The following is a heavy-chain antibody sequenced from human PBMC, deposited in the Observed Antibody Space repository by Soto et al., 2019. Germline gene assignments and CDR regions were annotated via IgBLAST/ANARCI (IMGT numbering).Heavy chain of an antibody. CDR1: GGSFSDYY. D-gene: IGHD3-10*01. V-gene: IGHV4-34*01. Sequence: SETLSLTCAVYGGSFSDYYWSWIRQPPGKGLEWIGEINHSGSTNYNPSLKSRVTISVDTSKNQFSLKLSSVTAADTAVYYCARLRFGELRFDPWGQGTLVTVSS. CDR2: INHSGST. J-gene: IGHJ5*02. CDR3: ARLRFGELRFDP.